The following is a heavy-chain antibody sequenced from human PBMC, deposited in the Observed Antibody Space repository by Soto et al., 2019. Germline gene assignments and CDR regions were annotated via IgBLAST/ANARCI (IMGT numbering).Heavy chain of an antibody. Sequence: SVKVSCKASGGTFSSYAISWVRQAPGQGLEWMGGIIPIFGTANYAQKFQGRVTITADESTSTAYMELSSLRSEDTAVYYCARDSYYYDSSGYSSGYGNYWGQGTLVTVSS. D-gene: IGHD3-22*01. CDR2: IIPIFGTA. V-gene: IGHV1-69*13. J-gene: IGHJ4*02. CDR3: ARDSYYYDSSGYSSGYGNY. CDR1: GGTFSSYA.